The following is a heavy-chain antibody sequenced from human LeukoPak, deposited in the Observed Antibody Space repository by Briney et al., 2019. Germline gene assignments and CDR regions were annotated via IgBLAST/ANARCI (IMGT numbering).Heavy chain of an antibody. V-gene: IGHV3-66*01. Sequence: GGSLRLSCAASGFTVSSNYMSWVRQAPGKGLEWASVIYSGGSTYYADSVKGRFTISRDNSKNTLYLQMNSLRAEDTAVYYCARDSVEYGMDVWGQGTTVTVSS. CDR1: GFTVSSNY. CDR2: IYSGGST. D-gene: IGHD2-15*01. J-gene: IGHJ6*02. CDR3: ARDSVEYGMDV.